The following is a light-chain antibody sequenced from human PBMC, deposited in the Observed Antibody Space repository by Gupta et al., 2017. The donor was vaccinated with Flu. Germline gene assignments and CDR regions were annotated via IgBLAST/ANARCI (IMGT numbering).Light chain of an antibody. Sequence: SALTHPRSLSGSPRQSVTISCTGTSSAFGDYTYVSWYHKRPGKAPKVMIFDVTKRPSGVPDRFSGSESGNTAALTISGLQVEDEADYYCGAYSGTSWIFGGGTKLTVL. CDR2: DVT. CDR3: GAYSGTSWI. CDR1: SSAFGDYTY. J-gene: IGLJ2*01. V-gene: IGLV2-11*01.